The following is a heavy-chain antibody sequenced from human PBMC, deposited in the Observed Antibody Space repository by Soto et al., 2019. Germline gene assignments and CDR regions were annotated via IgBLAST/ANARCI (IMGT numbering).Heavy chain of an antibody. D-gene: IGHD5-18*01. CDR2: IYHSGST. CDR1: GCSISIGGYS. CDR3: ARGIQRWSHHFDY. Sequence: SETLSLTCAVSGCSISIGGYSWSWILQPPGKGLEWIGYIYHSGSTYYNPSLRSRVTISVDRSKNQFSLKLSSVTAADTAVYYCARGIQRWSHHFDYWGQGTLVTVSS. J-gene: IGHJ4*02. V-gene: IGHV4-30-2*01.